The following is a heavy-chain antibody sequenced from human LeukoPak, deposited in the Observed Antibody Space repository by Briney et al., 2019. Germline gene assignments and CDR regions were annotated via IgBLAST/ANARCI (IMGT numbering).Heavy chain of an antibody. J-gene: IGHJ6*02. V-gene: IGHV3-23*01. CDR2: ISGDDGRT. CDR1: GFIFSPYA. Sequence: GGSLRLSCAASGFIFSPYAMSWVRQAPGKGLEWVSSISGDDGRTYYADSVKGRFTISRDNSKNTLFLQMNSLRADDTAVYYCARESRRNVLRFLEWYYYYGMDVWGQGTTVTVSS. D-gene: IGHD3-3*01. CDR3: ARESRRNVLRFLEWYYYYGMDV.